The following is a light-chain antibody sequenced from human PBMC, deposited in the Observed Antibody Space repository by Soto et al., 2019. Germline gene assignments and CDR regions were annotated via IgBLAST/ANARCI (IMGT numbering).Light chain of an antibody. CDR2: DVY. Sequence: QSVLTQPASVSGSPGQSIAISCTGTSSDVGGYNYVSWYQQRPGKAPKLIIYDVYYRPSGVSDHFSGSRSGNTASLIISGLQDEDEGDYYCVSYTGGSTPVVFGGGTKVTVL. CDR1: SSDVGGYNY. J-gene: IGLJ2*01. V-gene: IGLV2-14*01. CDR3: VSYTGGSTPVV.